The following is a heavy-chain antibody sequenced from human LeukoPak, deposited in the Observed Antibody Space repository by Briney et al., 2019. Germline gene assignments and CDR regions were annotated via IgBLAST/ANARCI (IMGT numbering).Heavy chain of an antibody. J-gene: IGHJ3*02. D-gene: IGHD2-2*01. V-gene: IGHV3-53*01. CDR2: IYSGGST. CDR3: ARVGVVPAAIPDGFDI. Sequence: GGSLRLSCAASGFTVSSNYMSWVRQAPGKGLEWVSDIYSGGSTYYADSVKGRFTISRDNSKNTLYPQMNSLTAEDTAVYYCARVGVVPAAIPDGFDIWGQGTMVTVSS. CDR1: GFTVSSNY.